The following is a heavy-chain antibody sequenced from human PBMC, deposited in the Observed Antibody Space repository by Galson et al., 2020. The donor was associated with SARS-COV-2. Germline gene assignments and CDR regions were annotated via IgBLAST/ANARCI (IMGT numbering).Heavy chain of an antibody. CDR3: AKLDTTAGYSYGSDFDY. Sequence: SLKISCAASGFTFDDYAMHWVRQAPGKGLEWVSGISWNSGSIGYADSVKGRFTISRDNAKNSLYLQMNSLRAEDTALYYCAKLDTTAGYSYGSDFDYWGQGTLVTVSS. V-gene: IGHV3-9*01. CDR1: GFTFDDYA. CDR2: ISWNSGSI. D-gene: IGHD5-18*01. J-gene: IGHJ4*02.